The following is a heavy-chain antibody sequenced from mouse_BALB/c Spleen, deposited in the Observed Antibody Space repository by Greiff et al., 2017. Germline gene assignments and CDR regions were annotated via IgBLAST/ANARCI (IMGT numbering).Heavy chain of an antibody. D-gene: IGHD3-3*01. J-gene: IGHJ3*01. CDR2: ISYDGSN. Sequence: EVQLQESGPGLVKPSQSLSLTCSVTGYSITSGYYWNWIRQFPGNKLEWMGYISYDGSNNYNPSLKNRISITRDTSKNQFFLKLNSVTTEDTATYYCAVKGLFAYWGQGTLVTVSA. V-gene: IGHV3-6*02. CDR3: AVKGLFAY. CDR1: GYSITSGYY.